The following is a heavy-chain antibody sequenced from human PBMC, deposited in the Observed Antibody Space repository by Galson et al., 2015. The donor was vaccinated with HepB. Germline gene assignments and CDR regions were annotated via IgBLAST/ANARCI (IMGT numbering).Heavy chain of an antibody. J-gene: IGHJ4*02. D-gene: IGHD6-13*01. CDR1: GFTFSSYA. CDR2: ISYDGSNK. CDR3: ARGEGIAAAADY. V-gene: IGHV3-30-3*01. Sequence: SLRLSCAASGFTFSSYAMHWVRQAPGKGLEWVAVISYDGSNKYYADSVKGRFTISRDNSKNTLYLQINSLRAEDTAVYYCARGEGIAAAADYWGQGTLVTVSS.